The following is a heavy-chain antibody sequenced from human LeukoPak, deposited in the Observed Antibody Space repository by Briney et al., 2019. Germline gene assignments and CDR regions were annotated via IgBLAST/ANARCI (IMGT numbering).Heavy chain of an antibody. Sequence: SETLSLTCAGYGGSFSGYYWSWIRQPPGKGLEWIGEINHSGSTNYNPSLKSRVTISVDTSKNQFSLKLSSVTAADTAVYYCATLVAYYYGMDVWGQGTTVTVSS. CDR3: ATLVAYYYGMDV. D-gene: IGHD3-10*01. J-gene: IGHJ6*02. CDR1: GGSFSGYY. CDR2: INHSGST. V-gene: IGHV4-34*01.